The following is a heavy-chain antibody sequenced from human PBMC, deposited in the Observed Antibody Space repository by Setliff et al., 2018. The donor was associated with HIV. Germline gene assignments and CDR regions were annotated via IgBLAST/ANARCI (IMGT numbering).Heavy chain of an antibody. CDR2: INHSGTT. D-gene: IGHD3-22*01. Sequence: PSETLSLTCAVYGESFSGYYWSWIRQPPGKGLEWIGEINHSGTTNYNPSLETRVTISIDTSKKQFSLKLSSVTAADTAIYFCAREDNYYSDSIGYSFFDYWGQGTLVTVSS. J-gene: IGHJ4*02. CDR3: AREDNYYSDSIGYSFFDY. CDR1: GESFSGYY. V-gene: IGHV4-34*01.